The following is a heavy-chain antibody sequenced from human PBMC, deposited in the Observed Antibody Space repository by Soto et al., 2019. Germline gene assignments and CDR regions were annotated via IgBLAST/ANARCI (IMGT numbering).Heavy chain of an antibody. J-gene: IGHJ5*02. CDR1: GYTFTNYG. V-gene: IGHV1-18*01. CDR3: ARGTLVQLNNWLDP. Sequence: QVQLVQSGAEVKKPGASVKVSCKASGYTFTNYGINWVRQAPGQGLEWMGWISAHNGNTNYAQKLQDRVTMTTDTSTSTAYMELRSLRSDDTAVYYCARGTLVQLNNWLDPWGQGTLVIVSS. D-gene: IGHD3-10*01. CDR2: ISAHNGNT.